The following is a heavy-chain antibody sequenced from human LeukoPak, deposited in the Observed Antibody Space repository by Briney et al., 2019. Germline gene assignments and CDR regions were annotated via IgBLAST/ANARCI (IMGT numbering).Heavy chain of an antibody. CDR2: IYYSGST. D-gene: IGHD6-13*01. Sequence: PSETLSLTCTVSGGSISSYYWSWIRQPPGKGLEWIGYIYYSGSTNYNPSLKSRVTISVDTSKNQFSLELNSVTAADTAVYYCASSSWYGWFDPWGQGTLVTVSS. J-gene: IGHJ5*02. V-gene: IGHV4-59*01. CDR1: GGSISSYY. CDR3: ASSSWYGWFDP.